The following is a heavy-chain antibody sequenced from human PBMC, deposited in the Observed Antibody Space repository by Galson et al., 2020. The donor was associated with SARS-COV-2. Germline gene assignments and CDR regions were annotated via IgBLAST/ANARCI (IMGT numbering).Heavy chain of an antibody. J-gene: IGHJ3*02. V-gene: IGHV3-30*04. CDR2: ISYDGSNK. CDR3: AREGDIVVVSDAVDI. D-gene: IGHD2-21*01. CDR1: GFTFSSYA. Sequence: GGSLRLSCAASGFTFSSYAMHWVRQAPGKGLEWVAVISYDGSNKYYADSVKGRFTISRDNSKNTLYLQMNSLRAEDTAVYYCAREGDIVVVSDAVDIWGQGTMVTVSS.